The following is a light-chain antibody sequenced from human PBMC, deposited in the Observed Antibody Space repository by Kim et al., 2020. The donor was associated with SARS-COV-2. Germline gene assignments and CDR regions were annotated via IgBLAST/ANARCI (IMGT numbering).Light chain of an antibody. V-gene: IGLV3-1*01. CDR3: QAWDY. J-gene: IGLJ2*01. Sequence: SYELTQPPSVSVSPGQTASITCSGDKLGDKYACWYQQKPGQSPVLVIYQDSKRPSGIPERFSGSNSGNTATLTISGTQAMDEADYYCQAWDYFGGGTQLTVL. CDR2: QDS. CDR1: KLGDKY.